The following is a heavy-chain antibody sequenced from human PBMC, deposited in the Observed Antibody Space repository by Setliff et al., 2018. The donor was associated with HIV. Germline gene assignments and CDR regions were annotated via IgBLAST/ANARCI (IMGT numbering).Heavy chain of an antibody. D-gene: IGHD2-2*03. V-gene: IGHV3-30*01. CDR3: SRHLGYCSTTNSC. CDR1: GFAFRNSI. J-gene: IGHJ4*02. Sequence: PGGSLRLSCAAAGFAFRNSIFHWVHQAPGKGLEWVAIISSDGSDKNYADSVKGRFTVSRDNSKNTLYLQMNSLRGEDTAVYYCSRHLGYCSTTNSCWGQGTPVTVSS. CDR2: ISSDGSDK.